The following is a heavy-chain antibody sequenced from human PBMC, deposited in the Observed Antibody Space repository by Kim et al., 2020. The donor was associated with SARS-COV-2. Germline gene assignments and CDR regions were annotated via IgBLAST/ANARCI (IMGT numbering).Heavy chain of an antibody. Sequence: ASVKVSCKASGYNFVDYGISWVRQVPGQGLEWMGWISAYYGSVNYAEGIRGRITLTRDTSTTTAYMELRSLRSDDTAVYYCVRGSAWASGKYVFFGYWGQGTLITVSS. D-gene: IGHD3-3*01. CDR1: GYNFVDYG. CDR2: ISAYYGSV. CDR3: VRGSAWASGKYVFFGY. J-gene: IGHJ4*02. V-gene: IGHV1-18*04.